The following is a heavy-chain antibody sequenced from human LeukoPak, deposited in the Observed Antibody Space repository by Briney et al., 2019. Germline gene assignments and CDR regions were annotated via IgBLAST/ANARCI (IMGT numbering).Heavy chain of an antibody. CDR3: AKDLSYTSGASDH. D-gene: IGHD6-19*01. Sequence: GGSLRLSCVASGFTFTKCAMSWIRQAPGKGLEWVAIITATGDTAYYADSVKGRITFSRDNSKNTLSLQLRSLRAEDTAVYYCAKDLSYTSGASDHWGQGTLVTVSS. CDR2: ITATGDTA. CDR1: GFTFTKCA. J-gene: IGHJ4*02. V-gene: IGHV3-23*01.